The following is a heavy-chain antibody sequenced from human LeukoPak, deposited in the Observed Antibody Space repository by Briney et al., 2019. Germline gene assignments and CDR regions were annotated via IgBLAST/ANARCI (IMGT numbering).Heavy chain of an antibody. CDR1: GFTFSSYA. CDR2: ISGSGGST. D-gene: IGHD3-22*01. CDR3: AKVLGHDSDGYYYYGLHV. J-gene: IGHJ6*02. Sequence: GGSLRLSCAASGFTFSSYAMSWVRQALGKGLEWVSAISGSGGSTYYADSVKGRFTISRDNSKNTLYLQMNSLRAEDTAVYYCAKVLGHDSDGYYYYGLHVWGQGTTVTVSS. V-gene: IGHV3-23*01.